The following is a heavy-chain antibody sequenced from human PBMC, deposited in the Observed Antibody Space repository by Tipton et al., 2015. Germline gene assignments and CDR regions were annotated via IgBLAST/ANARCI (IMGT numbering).Heavy chain of an antibody. D-gene: IGHD6-19*01. V-gene: IGHV3-53*01. CDR3: AKDRLSSGRATRFDP. Sequence: GQLVQSGGGLIQPGGSLRLSCAASGFTVSSDYMSWVRQAPGKGLEWVSVIYSGGSTFYADSVRGRFTISRDKSKNTLYLQMNNLRAEDTAVYYCAKDRLSSGRATRFDPWGQGTLVSVSS. CDR1: GFTVSSDY. CDR2: IYSGGST. J-gene: IGHJ5*02.